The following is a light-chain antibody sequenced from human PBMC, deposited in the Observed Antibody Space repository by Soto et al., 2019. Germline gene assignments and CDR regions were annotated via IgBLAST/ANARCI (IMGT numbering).Light chain of an antibody. Sequence: DIVLTQSPGTLSWSPGERATLSCRASQRVSSSYLAWYQQKPGQAPRLLIYGASRRATGIPDRFSGSGSGTDFTLTISRLEPEDFAVYYCQQYGSSPFTFGPGTKVD. CDR2: GAS. CDR3: QQYGSSPFT. V-gene: IGKV3-20*01. CDR1: QRVSSSY. J-gene: IGKJ3*01.